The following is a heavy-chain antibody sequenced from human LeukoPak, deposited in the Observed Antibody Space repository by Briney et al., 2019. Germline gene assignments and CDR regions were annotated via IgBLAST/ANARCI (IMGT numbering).Heavy chain of an antibody. V-gene: IGHV3-30*02. CDR2: IRYDGSNK. Sequence: GGSLRLSCAASGFTFSSYGMHWVRQAPGKGLEWVAFIRYDGSNKYYADSAKGRFTISRDNSKNTLYLQMNSLRAEDTAVYYCAKDRGSGSYSDYWGQGTLVTVSS. J-gene: IGHJ4*02. CDR3: AKDRGSGSYSDY. D-gene: IGHD1-26*01. CDR1: GFTFSSYG.